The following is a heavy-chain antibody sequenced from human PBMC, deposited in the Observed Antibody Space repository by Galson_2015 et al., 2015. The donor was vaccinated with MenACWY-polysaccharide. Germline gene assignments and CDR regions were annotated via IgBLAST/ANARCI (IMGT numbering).Heavy chain of an antibody. D-gene: IGHD3-16*01. CDR1: GFTFSSYA. CDR3: AGGGIAQAPQFDF. Sequence: SLRLSYAASGFTFSSYAMSWVRQAPGKGLEWVTSISGTGGDTYYADSVKGRFTISRDNSKNTLYLQMYSLRAGDTALYYCAGGGIAQAPQFDFSGQGTLVAASA. CDR2: ISGTGGDT. V-gene: IGHV3-23*01. J-gene: IGHJ4*02.